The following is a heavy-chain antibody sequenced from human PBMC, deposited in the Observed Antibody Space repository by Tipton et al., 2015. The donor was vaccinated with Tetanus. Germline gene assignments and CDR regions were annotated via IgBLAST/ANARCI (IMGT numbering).Heavy chain of an antibody. J-gene: IGHJ4*02. V-gene: IGHV3-53*05. CDR2: MYSGGDT. D-gene: IGHD6-6*01. Sequence: GSLRLSCVASGFIVSSHYMSWVRQAPGKGLEWVSVMYSGGDTYYVASVKGRFTISRDNSKNTRYLQMNSLRAEDTAMYYCAKGPGEFAARQVGYFDSWGQGTLVTVSS. CDR1: GFIVSSHY. CDR3: AKGPGEFAARQVGYFDS.